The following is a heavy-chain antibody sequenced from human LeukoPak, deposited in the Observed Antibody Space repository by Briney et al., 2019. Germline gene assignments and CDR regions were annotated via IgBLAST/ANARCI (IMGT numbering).Heavy chain of an antibody. CDR1: GITLSNYG. D-gene: IGHD5-24*01. CDR2: INHSGST. V-gene: IGHV4-34*01. J-gene: IGHJ4*02. Sequence: GSLRLSCAVSGITLSNYGMSWVRQAPGKGLEWIGEINHSGSTNYNPTLKSRVTISVDTSKNQFSLKLSSVTAADTAVYYCARVGLQWVRGLDYWGQGTLVTVSS. CDR3: ARVGLQWVRGLDY.